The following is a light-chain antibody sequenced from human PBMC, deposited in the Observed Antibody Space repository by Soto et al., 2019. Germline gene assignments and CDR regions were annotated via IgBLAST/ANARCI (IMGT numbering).Light chain of an antibody. J-gene: IGKJ3*01. CDR2: ATS. CDR3: QKYNSAPS. Sequence: DIQMTQSPSSLSASVGDRVTITCRASQGISNYLAWYQQKPGKVPKLLIYATSTLQSGVPSRFSGSGSGTDFTLTISSLQPEDVATYYCQKYNSAPSFGPGTKVDIE. CDR1: QGISNY. V-gene: IGKV1-27*01.